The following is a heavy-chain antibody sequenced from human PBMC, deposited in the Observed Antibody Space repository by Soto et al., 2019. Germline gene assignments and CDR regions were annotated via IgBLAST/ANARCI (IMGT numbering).Heavy chain of an antibody. D-gene: IGHD3-3*01. J-gene: IGHJ4*02. Sequence: QLQLQESGPGLVKPSETLSLTCTVSGGSISSRSHYWGWIRQSPGKHLEWIGSSFYRGSTHYNPSLKTRVTISVDTSKNQVSLKLYSVTAADTAVYYCATADGFGVVTPFFEYWGQGSWSPSP. CDR3: ATADGFGVVTPFFEY. V-gene: IGHV4-39*01. CDR1: GGSISSRSHY. CDR2: SFYRGST.